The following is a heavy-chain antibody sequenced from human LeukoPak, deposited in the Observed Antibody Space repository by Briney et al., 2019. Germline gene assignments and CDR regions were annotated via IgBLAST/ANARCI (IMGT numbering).Heavy chain of an antibody. CDR3: AASVVVVPAATSNYYYYYGMDV. J-gene: IGHJ6*02. V-gene: IGHV1-58*02. CDR1: GFTFTSSA. Sequence: SVKVSCKASGFTFTSSAMQWVRQARGQRLEWIGWIVVGSGNTNYAQKFQERVTITRDMSTSTAYMELGSLRSEDTAVYYCAASVVVVPAATSNYYYYYGMDVWGQGTTVTVSS. D-gene: IGHD2-2*01. CDR2: IVVGSGNT.